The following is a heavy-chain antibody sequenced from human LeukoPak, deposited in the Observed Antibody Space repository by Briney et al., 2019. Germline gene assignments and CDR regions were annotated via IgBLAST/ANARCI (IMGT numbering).Heavy chain of an antibody. Sequence: GGSLRLSCAASGFYLSGCTMNWVRQAPGKGLEWVSYISSESGTIYYTDSVRGRFTISRDNAKSSLSLQMNSLRAEDTAVYYCAREGRLRPSHIDYWGQGTLVTVSS. CDR2: ISSESGTI. J-gene: IGHJ4*02. D-gene: IGHD2-15*01. CDR1: GFYLSGCT. V-gene: IGHV3-48*04. CDR3: AREGRLRPSHIDY.